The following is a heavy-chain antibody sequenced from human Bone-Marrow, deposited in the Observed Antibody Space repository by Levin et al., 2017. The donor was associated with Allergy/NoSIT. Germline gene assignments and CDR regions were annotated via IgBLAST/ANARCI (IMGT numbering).Heavy chain of an antibody. D-gene: IGHD6-13*01. V-gene: IGHV1-18*01. J-gene: IGHJ4*02. Sequence: EASVKVSCKASGYTFISYGISWVRQAPGQGLEWMGWISAYNGNRNYAQKLQGRVTMTTDTSTSTVYMELRSLRSDDTAVYYCARFPIQAATEGSFDYWGQGTLVTVSS. CDR3: ARFPIQAATEGSFDY. CDR2: ISAYNGNR. CDR1: GYTFISYG.